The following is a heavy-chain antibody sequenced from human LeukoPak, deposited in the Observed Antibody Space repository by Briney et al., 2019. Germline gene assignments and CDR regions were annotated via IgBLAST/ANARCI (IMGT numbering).Heavy chain of an antibody. V-gene: IGHV3-7*01. CDR3: TRVEETATTAAIIRKYSYYYYYIDV. CDR2: IKQDGSEK. CDR1: GFTFSTYR. D-gene: IGHD4-11*01. J-gene: IGHJ6*03. Sequence: GSLRLSCAASGFTFSTYRMSWVRQAPGKGLEWVANIKQDGSEKHYVDSVKGRFTISRDNAKNSLYLQMSSLRAEDTAVYYCTRVEETATTAAIIRKYSYYYYYIDVWGKGNTVTVSS.